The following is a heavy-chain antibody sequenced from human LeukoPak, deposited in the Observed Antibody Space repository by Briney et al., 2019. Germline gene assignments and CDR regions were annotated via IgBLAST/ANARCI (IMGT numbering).Heavy chain of an antibody. CDR2: IYYSGTT. CDR1: GGSISSGSYY. V-gene: IGHV4-39*02. Sequence: SEPLSLTCTVSGGSISSGSYYWSWIRQPPGKGLEWIGSIYYSGTTYYNPSLKSRVTISVDTSKKQLSLHLSSVTAADTAVYYCARATTHYWYFDLWGRGTLVTVSS. J-gene: IGHJ2*01. CDR3: ARATTHYWYFDL. D-gene: IGHD1/OR15-1a*01.